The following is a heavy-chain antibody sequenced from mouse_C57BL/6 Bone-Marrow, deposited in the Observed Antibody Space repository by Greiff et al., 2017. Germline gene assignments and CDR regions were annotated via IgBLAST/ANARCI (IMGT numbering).Heavy chain of an antibody. D-gene: IGHD1-1*01. V-gene: IGHV5-6*01. CDR1: GYTFSSYG. CDR2: ISSGGSYT. J-gene: IGHJ2*01. Sequence: VQLVESGGDLVKPGGSLKLSCAASGYTFSSYGLSWVRQTPDKRLEWVATISSGGSYTYYHDSVKGRFAISRDNAKNTLYLQMSSVKSEDTAIYYCARTIYYYGYFDYWGQGTTLTVSS. CDR3: ARTIYYYGYFDY.